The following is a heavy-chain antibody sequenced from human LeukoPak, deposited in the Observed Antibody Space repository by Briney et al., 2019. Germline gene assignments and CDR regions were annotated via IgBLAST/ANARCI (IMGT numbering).Heavy chain of an antibody. CDR3: ARRYCSGGSCYSERGAFDI. V-gene: IGHV4-39*07. CDR2: IYYSGST. D-gene: IGHD2-15*01. CDR1: GGSISSSSYY. Sequence: SETLSLTCTVSGGSISSSSYYWDWIRQPPGKGLEWIGSIYYSGSTYYNPSLKSRVTISVDTSKNQFSLKLSSVTAADTAVYYCARRYCSGGSCYSERGAFDIWGQGTMVTVSS. J-gene: IGHJ3*02.